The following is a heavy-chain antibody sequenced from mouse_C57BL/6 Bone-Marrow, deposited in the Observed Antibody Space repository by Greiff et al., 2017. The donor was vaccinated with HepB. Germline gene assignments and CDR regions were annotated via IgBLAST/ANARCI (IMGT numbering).Heavy chain of an antibody. V-gene: IGHV3-1*01. J-gene: IGHJ1*03. CDR1: GYSITSGYD. CDR2: ISYSGST. Sequence: EVQGVESGPGMVKPSQSLSLTCTVTGYSITSGYDWHWIRHFPGNKLEWMGYISYSGSTNYNPSLKSRISITHDTSKNHFFLKLNSVTTEDTATYYCARGWLREDWYFDVWGTGTTVTVSS. CDR3: ARGWLREDWYFDV. D-gene: IGHD2-2*01.